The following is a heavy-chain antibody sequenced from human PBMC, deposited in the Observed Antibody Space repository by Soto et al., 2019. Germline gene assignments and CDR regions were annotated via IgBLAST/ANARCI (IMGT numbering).Heavy chain of an antibody. CDR3: ARVIAAAGPLGY. CDR2: ISSSSSYI. J-gene: IGHJ4*02. V-gene: IGHV3-21*01. Sequence: PGGSLRLSCAASGFTFSSYSMNWVRQAPGKGLEWVSSISSSSSYIYYADSVKGRFTISRDNAKNSLYLQMNSLRAEDTAVYYCARVIAAAGPLGYWGQGTLVTVSS. CDR1: GFTFSSYS. D-gene: IGHD6-13*01.